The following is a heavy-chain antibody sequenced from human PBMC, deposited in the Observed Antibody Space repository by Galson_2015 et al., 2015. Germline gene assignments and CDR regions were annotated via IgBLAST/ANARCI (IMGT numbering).Heavy chain of an antibody. Sequence: SLRLSCAASGFTFSGSAMHWVRQASGKGLEWVGRIRSKANSDATAYAASVKGRFTISRDDSRNTAYLQMNSLKTEDTAVYYCTRLEEPTRGLRPFPWGQGTLVTVSS. CDR3: TRLEEPTRGLRPFP. CDR2: IRSKANSDAT. D-gene: IGHD4-17*01. V-gene: IGHV3-73*01. J-gene: IGHJ5*02. CDR1: GFTFSGSA.